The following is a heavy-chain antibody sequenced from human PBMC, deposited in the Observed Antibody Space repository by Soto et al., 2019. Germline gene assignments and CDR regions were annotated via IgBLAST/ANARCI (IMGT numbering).Heavy chain of an antibody. Sequence: QVQLQQWGAGLLKPSETLSLTCAVYGGSFSGYYWSWIRQPPGKGLEWVGEINHSGSTNYNPSLKSRVTISVDRSKNQFSLKLSSVTAADTAVYYCAGSGQWLVRDYYYYGMDVWGQGTTVTVSS. CDR3: AGSGQWLVRDYYYYGMDV. CDR2: INHSGST. CDR1: GGSFSGYY. D-gene: IGHD6-19*01. J-gene: IGHJ6*02. V-gene: IGHV4-34*01.